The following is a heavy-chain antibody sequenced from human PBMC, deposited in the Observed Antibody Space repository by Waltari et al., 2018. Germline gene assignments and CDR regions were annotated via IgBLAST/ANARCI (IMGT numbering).Heavy chain of an antibody. CDR3: ARVNGDGDYDLDY. CDR1: GGSISRTNW. Sequence: QVQLQESGPGLVTPSVTLSLTCAVSGGSISRTNWWSWVRQPPGKGLEWIGEIYHSGSTNYNPSLKSRVTISVDKSKNQFSLKLSSVTAADTAVYYCARVNGDGDYDLDYWGQGTLVTVSS. D-gene: IGHD4-17*01. V-gene: IGHV4-4*02. CDR2: IYHSGST. J-gene: IGHJ4*02.